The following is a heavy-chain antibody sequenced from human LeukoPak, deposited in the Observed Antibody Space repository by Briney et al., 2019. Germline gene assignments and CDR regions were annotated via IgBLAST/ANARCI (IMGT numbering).Heavy chain of an antibody. CDR1: GFTFSSYS. V-gene: IGHV3-21*01. J-gene: IGHJ3*02. CDR3: ARDHPDIVVVPAATHAFDI. CDR2: ISSSSSYI. Sequence: GGSLRLSCAASGFTFSSYSMNWVRQAPGKGLEWVSSISSSSSYIYYADSVKGRFTISRDNAKNSLYLQMNSLRAEDTAVYYCARDHPDIVVVPAATHAFDIWGRGTMVTVSS. D-gene: IGHD2-2*01.